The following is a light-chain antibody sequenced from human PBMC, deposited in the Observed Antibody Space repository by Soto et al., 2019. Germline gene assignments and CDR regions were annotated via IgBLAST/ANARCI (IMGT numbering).Light chain of an antibody. CDR1: SSDVGGYNF. Sequence: QSALTQPRSVSGSPGQSVTISCTGTSSDVGGYNFVSWYQQHPGKAPQLMIYDVNKRPSGIPDRFSGSKSGNTASLTISGLQAVDEADYYCCSNAGSYTHVFGTGTKVTVL. V-gene: IGLV2-11*01. CDR3: CSNAGSYTHV. CDR2: DVN. J-gene: IGLJ1*01.